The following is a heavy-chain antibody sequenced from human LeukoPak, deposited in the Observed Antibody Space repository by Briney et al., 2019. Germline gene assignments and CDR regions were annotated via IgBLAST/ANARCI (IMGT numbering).Heavy chain of an antibody. CDR1: GSTFSSYW. Sequence: GGSLRLSCAASGSTFSSYWMSWVRQAPGKGLEWVANIKQDGSEKYYVDSVKGRFTISRDNAKNSLYLQMNSLRAEDTAVYYCARDYYDSSGQQDYWGQGTLVTVSS. D-gene: IGHD3-22*01. CDR2: IKQDGSEK. V-gene: IGHV3-7*01. CDR3: ARDYYDSSGQQDY. J-gene: IGHJ4*02.